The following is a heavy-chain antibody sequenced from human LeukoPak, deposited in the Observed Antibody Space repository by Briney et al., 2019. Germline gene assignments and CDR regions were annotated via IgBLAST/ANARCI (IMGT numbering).Heavy chain of an antibody. CDR3: ARGYCSGGSCYPNWFDP. CDR1: GFTFSSYS. V-gene: IGHV3-21*01. J-gene: IGHJ5*02. D-gene: IGHD2-15*01. CDR2: ISSSSSYI. Sequence: GGSLRLSCAASGFTFSSYSMNWVRQAPGKGLEWVSYISSSSSYIYYADSVKGRFTISRDNAKNSLYLQMNSLRAEDTAVYYCARGYCSGGSCYPNWFDPWGQGTLVTVSS.